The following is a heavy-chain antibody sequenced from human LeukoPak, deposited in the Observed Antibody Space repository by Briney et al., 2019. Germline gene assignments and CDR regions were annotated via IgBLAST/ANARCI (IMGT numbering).Heavy chain of an antibody. Sequence: GGSLRLSCAASGFTFSTYAMSWVRQAPGKGLEWVSAISSSGGNTYYADSVKGRFTISRDNAKNTLYLQMNSLRDEDTAVYYCAKDHYRYNSYYFDYWGEGTLGSVSS. CDR3: AKDHYRYNSYYFDY. CDR2: ISSSGGNT. J-gene: IGHJ4*02. D-gene: IGHD5-24*01. V-gene: IGHV3-23*01. CDR1: GFTFSTYA.